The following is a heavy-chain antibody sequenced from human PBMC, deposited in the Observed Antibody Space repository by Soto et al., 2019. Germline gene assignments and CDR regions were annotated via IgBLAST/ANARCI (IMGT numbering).Heavy chain of an antibody. CDR2: INPNSGGT. Sequence: APLKVSCQASGYTFTGYYIHWVRQSPGQGLEWMGWINPNSGGTNSAQKFQVRVTMTRDTSISTAYMELSRLGTDDTAVYYSAKGAELATFYSPWFDPWRQGTVVGVSA. CDR3: AKGAELATFYSPWFDP. V-gene: IGHV1-2*02. J-gene: IGHJ5*02. CDR1: GYTFTGYY. D-gene: IGHD2-15*01.